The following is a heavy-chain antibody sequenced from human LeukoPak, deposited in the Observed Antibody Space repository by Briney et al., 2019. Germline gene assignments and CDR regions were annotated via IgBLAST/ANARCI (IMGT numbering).Heavy chain of an antibody. V-gene: IGHV4-39*07. CDR3: ARAGVGRLQSMGPFDY. J-gene: IGHJ4*02. CDR2: IYYSGST. Sequence: SETLSLTCTVSGGSISTRGYFWGWIRQPPGKGLEWIGSIYYSGSTYNNPSLKSRVTISVDTSKNQFSLYLSSVTAADTAVYYCARAGVGRLQSMGPFDYWGQGTLVTVSS. D-gene: IGHD5-24*01. CDR1: GGSISTRGYF.